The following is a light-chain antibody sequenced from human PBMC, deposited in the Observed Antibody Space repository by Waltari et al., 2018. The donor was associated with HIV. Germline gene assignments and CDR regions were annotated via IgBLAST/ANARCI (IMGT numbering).Light chain of an antibody. V-gene: IGLV2-14*01. Sequence: QSALTQPASVSGSPGQSITISCPGTSSAVGGYKYVSWYQQHPGKAPRLMIYEVSNRLSGVSNRFSGSKSGDTASLTISGLQAEDEAAYYCSSYTSSNTLRFGGGTKLTVL. CDR2: EVS. CDR1: SSAVGGYKY. CDR3: SSYTSSNTLR. J-gene: IGLJ2*01.